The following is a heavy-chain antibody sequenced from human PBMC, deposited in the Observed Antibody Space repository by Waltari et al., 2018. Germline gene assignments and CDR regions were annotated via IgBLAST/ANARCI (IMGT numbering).Heavy chain of an antibody. Sequence: QVQLQESGPGLVKPSETLSLACTVSGGSISSYYWSWIRQPPGKGLGWIGYIYYSGRTHDNPSRKSRVTISVDTSKNQFSLKLSSVTAADTAVYYCARARYSSGRYADWGQGTLVTVSS. D-gene: IGHD6-19*01. CDR3: ARARYSSGRYAD. CDR2: IYYSGRT. CDR1: GGSISSYY. J-gene: IGHJ4*02. V-gene: IGHV4-59*01.